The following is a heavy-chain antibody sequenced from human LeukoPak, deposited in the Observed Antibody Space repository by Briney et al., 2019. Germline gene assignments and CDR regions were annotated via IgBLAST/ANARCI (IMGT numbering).Heavy chain of an antibody. D-gene: IGHD6-25*01. CDR3: AKPEDSSGWLNWFDP. CDR1: GFTFSSYA. V-gene: IGHV3-23*01. J-gene: IGHJ5*02. CDR2: ISGSGGST. Sequence: GGSLRLSCAASGFTFSSYAMSWVRQAPGKGLEWVSAISGSGGSTYYADSVKGRFTISRDNSKNTLYLQMNSLRAEDTAVYYCAKPEDSSGWLNWFDPWGQGTLVTVSS.